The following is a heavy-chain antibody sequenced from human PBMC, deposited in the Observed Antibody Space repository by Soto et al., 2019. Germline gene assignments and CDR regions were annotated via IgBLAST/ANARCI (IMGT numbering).Heavy chain of an antibody. CDR2: IYPGDSDT. CDR1: GYSFTSYW. V-gene: IGHV5-51*01. Sequence: HGESLKISCKGSGYSFTSYWIGWVRQMPGKGLEWMRIIYPGDSDTRYSPSFQGQVTISADKSISTAYLQWSSLKASDTAMYYCARHKVHGPRPGTYYYYYGMDGWGQGTTVTVSS. J-gene: IGHJ6*02. D-gene: IGHD6-13*01. CDR3: ARHKVHGPRPGTYYYYYGMDG.